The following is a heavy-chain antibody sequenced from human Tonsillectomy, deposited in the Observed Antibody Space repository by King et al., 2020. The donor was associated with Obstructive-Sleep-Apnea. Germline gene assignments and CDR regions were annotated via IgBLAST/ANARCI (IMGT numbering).Heavy chain of an antibody. CDR1: GFTFSNYT. J-gene: IGHJ4*02. CDR2: ISYDGSNK. CDR3: ARDRCSSTSCLRPFDY. Sequence: QLVQSGGGVVQPGRSLRLSCAASGFTFSNYTMHWVRQAPGKGLEWVAVISYDGSNKYYADSVKGRFTISRDNSENTLYLQMNSLRTEDTAVYYCARDRCSSTSCLRPFDYWGQGTLVTVSS. D-gene: IGHD2-2*01. V-gene: IGHV3-30-3*01.